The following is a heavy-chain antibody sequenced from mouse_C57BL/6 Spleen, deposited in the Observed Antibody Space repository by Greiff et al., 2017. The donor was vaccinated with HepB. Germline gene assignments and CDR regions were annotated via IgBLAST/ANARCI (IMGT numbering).Heavy chain of an antibody. CDR1: GYTFTDYN. Sequence: EVNLVESGPELVKPGASVKIPCKASGYTFTDYNMDWVKQSHGKSLEWIGDINPNNGGTIYNQKFKGKATLTVDKSSSTAYMELRSLTSEDTAVYYCAAWFAYWGQGTLVTVSA. J-gene: IGHJ3*01. V-gene: IGHV1-18*01. CDR2: INPNNGGT. CDR3: AAWFAY.